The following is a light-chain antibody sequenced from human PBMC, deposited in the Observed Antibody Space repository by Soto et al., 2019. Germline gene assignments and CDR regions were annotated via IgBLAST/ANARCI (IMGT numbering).Light chain of an antibody. CDR1: QDISNS. CDR2: DAS. Sequence: DIQMTQSPSSLSASVGDRVTITCQAGQDISNSLNWYQHKPGKAPKLLIYDASSLETGVPSRFGGSGSGTDFTFTISSLQPEDIATYYYQQYDNVPLTFGGGTKVDIK. V-gene: IGKV1-33*01. CDR3: QQYDNVPLT. J-gene: IGKJ4*01.